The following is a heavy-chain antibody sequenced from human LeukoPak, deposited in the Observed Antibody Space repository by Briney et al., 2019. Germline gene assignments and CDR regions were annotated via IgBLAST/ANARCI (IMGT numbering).Heavy chain of an antibody. J-gene: IGHJ4*02. D-gene: IGHD6-13*01. V-gene: IGHV3-23*01. Sequence: GGSLRLSCAASGFTFSTYGMGWGRQAPGKGLEWVATISNSGGGTYYADSVKGRFTISRDNSKNTVFLQMNSLRAEDTAVYYCAKSWAAAYFDCWGQGTLVTVSS. CDR3: AKSWAAAYFDC. CDR2: ISNSGGGT. CDR1: GFTFSTYG.